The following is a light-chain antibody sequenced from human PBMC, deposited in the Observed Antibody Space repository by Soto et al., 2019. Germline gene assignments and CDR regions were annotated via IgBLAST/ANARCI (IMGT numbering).Light chain of an antibody. CDR3: QQYNNLPRT. Sequence: EIVMTQSPATLSVSPGERVTLSCRASQSVNNNLAWYQQKPGQAPRLLIYGASTRATGIPARFSGSGSGTEFTLTISSLQSEDFAVYYCQQYNNLPRTFGQGTKVEIK. V-gene: IGKV3-15*01. CDR1: QSVNNN. CDR2: GAS. J-gene: IGKJ1*01.